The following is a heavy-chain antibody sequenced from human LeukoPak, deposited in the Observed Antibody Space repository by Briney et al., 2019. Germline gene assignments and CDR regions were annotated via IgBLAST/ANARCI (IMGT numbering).Heavy chain of an antibody. CDR3: ARRLYDSSVAHFDY. CDR1: GXSFTSYW. CDR2: IYPGDSDT. V-gene: IGHV5-51*01. J-gene: IGHJ4*02. Sequence: GESLKISCKGSGXSFTSYWXXWVRXMPGXXXEWMGIIYPGDSDTRYSPSFQGQVTISADKSISTAYLQWSSLKASDTAMYYCARRLYDSSVAHFDYWGQGTLVTVSS. D-gene: IGHD3-22*01.